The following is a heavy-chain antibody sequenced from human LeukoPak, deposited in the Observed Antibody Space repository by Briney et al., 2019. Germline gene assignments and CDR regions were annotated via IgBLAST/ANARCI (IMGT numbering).Heavy chain of an antibody. CDR2: ITFDGNNK. D-gene: IGHD5-18*01. J-gene: IGHJ4*02. CDR3: ARDFEYSYDY. CDR1: EFTFSSYA. V-gene: IGHV3-30-3*01. Sequence: GGSLRLSCAASEFTFSSYALHWVRQAPGRGLEWVAAITFDGNNKYYADSVKGRFTISRDNSKNTLYLQMNSLRAEDTAVYYCARDFEYSYDYWGQGTLVTVSS.